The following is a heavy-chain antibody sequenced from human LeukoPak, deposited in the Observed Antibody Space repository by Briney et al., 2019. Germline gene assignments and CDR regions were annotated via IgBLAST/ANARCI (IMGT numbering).Heavy chain of an antibody. CDR3: ARYYDSSGTEDGIAFDI. D-gene: IGHD3-22*01. CDR1: GGSISSSSYY. Sequence: SETLSLTCTVSGGSISSSSYYWGWIRQPPGKGLEWIGSIYYSGSTYYNPSLKSRVTISVDTSKNQFSLKLSSVTAADTAVYYCARYYDSSGTEDGIAFDIWGQGTMVTVSS. V-gene: IGHV4-39*07. CDR2: IYYSGST. J-gene: IGHJ3*02.